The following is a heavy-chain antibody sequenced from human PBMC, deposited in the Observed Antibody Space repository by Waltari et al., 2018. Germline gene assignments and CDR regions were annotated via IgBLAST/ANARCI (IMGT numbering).Heavy chain of an antibody. D-gene: IGHD4-17*01. CDR1: GYSIRSGYY. CDR3: ARERDGDFDY. V-gene: IGHV4-38-2*02. CDR2: IYHSGST. J-gene: IGHJ4*02. Sequence: QVQLQESGPGLVKPSETLSLTCAVSGYSIRSGYYWGWIRQPPGKGLEWIGSIYHSGSTYYNPSLKSRVTISVDTSKNQFSLKLSSVTAADTAVYYCARERDGDFDYWGQGTLVTVSS.